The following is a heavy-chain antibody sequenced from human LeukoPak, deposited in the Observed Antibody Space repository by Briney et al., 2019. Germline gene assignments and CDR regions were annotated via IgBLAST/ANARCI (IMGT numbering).Heavy chain of an antibody. D-gene: IGHD1-26*01. J-gene: IGHJ4*02. CDR2: IYYSGST. V-gene: IGHV4-59*08. Sequence: SETLSLTCTVSGGSISNYYWVWIRQPPGKGLEWIGYIYYSGSTNYNPSLKSRVTISVDTSKNQFSLRLSSVTAADTAVYYSARLASGSYGPLTPFDYWGQGTLVTVSS. CDR1: GGSISNYY. CDR3: ARLASGSYGPLTPFDY.